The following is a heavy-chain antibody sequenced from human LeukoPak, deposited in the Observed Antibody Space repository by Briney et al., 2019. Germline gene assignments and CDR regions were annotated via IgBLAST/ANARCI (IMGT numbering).Heavy chain of an antibody. CDR2: IVVGSGNT. CDR1: GFTFTSSA. Sequence: SVKVSCKASGFTFTSSAVQWVRQARGQRLEWIGWIVVGSGNTNYAQKFQERVTITRDMSTSTAYMELSSLRSEDTAMYYCAAFTYDFWSGPRRGRGIRTFDYWGQGTLVTVSS. D-gene: IGHD3-3*01. CDR3: AAFTYDFWSGPRRGRGIRTFDY. V-gene: IGHV1-58*01. J-gene: IGHJ4*02.